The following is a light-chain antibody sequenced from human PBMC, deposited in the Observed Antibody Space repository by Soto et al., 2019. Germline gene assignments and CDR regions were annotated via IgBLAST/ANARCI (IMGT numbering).Light chain of an antibody. CDR3: QYYGASPWT. CDR2: DAS. V-gene: IGKV3-20*01. J-gene: IGKJ1*01. Sequence: EIVLTQSPGTLSLSPGESTTLSSGASQSVSSVYLACNPQRPGQAPRLLLSDASSRATGIPERFSGSGSGTDITLTISRLEPEDFAVYFCQYYGASPWTFGQGTKVQVK. CDR1: QSVSSVY.